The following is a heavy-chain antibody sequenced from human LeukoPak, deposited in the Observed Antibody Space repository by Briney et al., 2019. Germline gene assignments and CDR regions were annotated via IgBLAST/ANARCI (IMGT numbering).Heavy chain of an antibody. D-gene: IGHD3-3*01. CDR3: TRDHDFWSGPFDV. CDR2: IRRKGYGGTT. J-gene: IGHJ6*04. V-gene: IGHV3-49*04. CDR1: GFTFGDYS. Sequence: GGSLRLSCTASGFTFGDYSLSWVRQAPEKGLEWVGFIRRKGYGGTTEYAPSVKGRFIISRDDSKSTAYLQMNSLKTEDTAVYYCTRDHDFWSGPFDVWGKGTTVTVSP.